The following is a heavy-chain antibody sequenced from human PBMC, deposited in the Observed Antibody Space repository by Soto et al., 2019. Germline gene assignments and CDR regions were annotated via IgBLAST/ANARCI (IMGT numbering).Heavy chain of an antibody. Sequence: QVHLQESGPGLVKPSGTLSLTCTVSGGSISSRNWWSWLRQSPTKGLEWIGEIYQSGSTNYNPSLESRLTISVDKSKNQFPLELTSLTAADTAVYYCAKDRLWGSSDRGAPDDFEVWGQGTMVTVS. CDR3: AKDRLWGSSDRGAPDDFEV. CDR1: GGSISSRNW. CDR2: IYQSGST. J-gene: IGHJ3*01. D-gene: IGHD6-6*01. V-gene: IGHV4-4*02.